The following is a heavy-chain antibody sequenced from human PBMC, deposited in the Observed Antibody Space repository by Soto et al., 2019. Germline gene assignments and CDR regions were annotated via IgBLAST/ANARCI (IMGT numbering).Heavy chain of an antibody. V-gene: IGHV1-18*04. CDR3: AREGRADYGVRPYYYYGMDV. D-gene: IGHD4-17*01. CDR2: ISAYTLNT. CDR1: GYTLTSYG. J-gene: IGHJ6*02. Sequence: GASVKVSYKASGYTLTSYGISWVRQAPGQGLEWMGWISAYTLNTNYPQKLQSTVTMTTDTSTSTAYMELRSLRSDDTAVYYCAREGRADYGVRPYYYYGMDVWGQGTTVTVSS.